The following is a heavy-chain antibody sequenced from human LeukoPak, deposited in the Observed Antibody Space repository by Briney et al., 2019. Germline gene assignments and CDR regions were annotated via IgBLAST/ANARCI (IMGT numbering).Heavy chain of an antibody. Sequence: SETLSLTCTVSGGSISSYYWSWIRQPPGKELEWIGCIYYSGSTDYNPSLKSRVTISVDTSKNQFSLKLSSVTAADTAVYYCAREGVTKYYFDYWGQGTLVTVSS. CDR2: IYYSGST. CDR3: AREGVTKYYFDY. CDR1: GGSISSYY. J-gene: IGHJ4*02. V-gene: IGHV4-59*01. D-gene: IGHD4-11*01.